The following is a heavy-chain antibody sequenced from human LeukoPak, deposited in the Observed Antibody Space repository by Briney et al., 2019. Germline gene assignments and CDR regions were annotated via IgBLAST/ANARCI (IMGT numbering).Heavy chain of an antibody. D-gene: IGHD3-10*01. CDR3: ARLEKGQYYYGSGSLEQNI. CDR1: GGSISSYY. V-gene: IGHV4-59*08. Sequence: SETLSLTCTVSGGSISSYYWSWIRQPPGKGLEWIGYIYYSGSTNYNPSLKSRVTISVDTSKNQFSLKLSSVTAADTAVYYCARLEKGQYYYGSGSLEQNIWGQGTLVTVSS. CDR2: IYYSGST. J-gene: IGHJ4*02.